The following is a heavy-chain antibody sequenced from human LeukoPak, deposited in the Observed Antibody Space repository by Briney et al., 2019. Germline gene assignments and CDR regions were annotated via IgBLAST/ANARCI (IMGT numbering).Heavy chain of an antibody. Sequence: GGSLRLSCTASGFTFSSYWMSWVRQAPGKGLEWVANIKQDGSEKDYVDSVKGRFTISRDNPKNSLYLQMNSLRAEDTAVYYCARYCGGDCYGMDVWGQGATVTVSS. V-gene: IGHV3-7*01. CDR2: IKQDGSEK. D-gene: IGHD2-21*02. CDR3: ARYCGGDCYGMDV. J-gene: IGHJ6*02. CDR1: GFTFSSYW.